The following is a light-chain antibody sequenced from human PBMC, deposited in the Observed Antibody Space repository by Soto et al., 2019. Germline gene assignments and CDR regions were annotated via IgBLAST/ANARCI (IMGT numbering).Light chain of an antibody. Sequence: DIPMTQSPSTLSASVGDRVTITCRASQSIGSWLAWYQQKPGKAPKLLIYDASSLQSGVPSRFSGSGSGTEFTLTISSLQPDDFATYYCQQYNSPWTFGQGTKVEIK. CDR1: QSIGSW. CDR2: DAS. CDR3: QQYNSPWT. J-gene: IGKJ1*01. V-gene: IGKV1-5*01.